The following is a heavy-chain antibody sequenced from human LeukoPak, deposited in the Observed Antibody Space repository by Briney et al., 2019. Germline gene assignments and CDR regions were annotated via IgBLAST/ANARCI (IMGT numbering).Heavy chain of an antibody. V-gene: IGHV5-51*01. D-gene: IGHD2-2*01. CDR2: IYPGDSDT. J-gene: IGHJ4*02. Sequence: GESLKIPCKGSGYSFTSYWIGCVRQMPRKGLEWMGIIYPGDSDTRYSPSFQGQVTISADKSISTAYLQWSSLKASDTAMYYCARRTWSRGYCSSTRCPGNFDYWGQGTLVTVSS. CDR3: ARRTWSRGYCSSTRCPGNFDY. CDR1: GYSFTSYW.